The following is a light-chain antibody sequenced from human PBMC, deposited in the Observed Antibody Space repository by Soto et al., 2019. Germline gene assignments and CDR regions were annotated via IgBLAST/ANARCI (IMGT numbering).Light chain of an antibody. V-gene: IGKV3-15*01. CDR2: GAS. CDR3: QQYDNWLTGT. CDR1: QSVSSN. J-gene: IGKJ1*01. Sequence: EIVMTQSPATLSVSPGERATLSCRASQSVSSNLAWYQQKPGQAPRLLIYGASTRATGIPARFSGGGSGTEFTLTISSLQSEDFAVYYCQQYDNWLTGTFGQGTKVDI.